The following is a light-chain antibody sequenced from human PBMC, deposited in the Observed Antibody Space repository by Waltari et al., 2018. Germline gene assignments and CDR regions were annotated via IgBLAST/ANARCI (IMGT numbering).Light chain of an antibody. CDR1: SSYIGAYDY. CDR2: DVS. Sequence: QSALTQPASVSGSPGQSVTIPCTGSSSYIGAYDYVSWYQQHPDKGPKLLVYDVSQRPSGVSNRFSGSKSGNTASLVISGLRAEDEADYYCSSYSSTSTFYVFGTGTTVTVL. J-gene: IGLJ1*01. V-gene: IGLV2-14*03. CDR3: SSYSSTSTFYV.